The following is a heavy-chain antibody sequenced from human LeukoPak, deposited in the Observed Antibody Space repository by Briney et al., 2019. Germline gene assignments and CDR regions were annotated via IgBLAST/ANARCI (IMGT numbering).Heavy chain of an antibody. CDR1: GFTFDDYA. V-gene: IGHV3-9*01. D-gene: IGHD3-16*01. CDR3: AKDLEGAYYYYYMDV. J-gene: IGHJ6*03. CDR2: ISWNSGSI. Sequence: GGSLRLSCAASGFTFDDYAMHWVRQAPGKGLEWVSGISWNSGSIGYADSVKGRFTISRDNAKNSLYLQMNSLRAEDTAVYYCAKDLEGAYYYYYMDVWGKGTTVTVSS.